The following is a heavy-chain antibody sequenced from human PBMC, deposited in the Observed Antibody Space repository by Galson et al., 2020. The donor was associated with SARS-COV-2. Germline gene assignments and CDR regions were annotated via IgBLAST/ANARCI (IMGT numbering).Heavy chain of an antibody. CDR1: GYTFSSYG. V-gene: IGHV1-18*01. Sequence: ASVKVSCKASGYTFSSYGISWVRQAPGQGLEWMGWISTYNGDTYYAQSHQGRVTMTTDTSTSTAYMDLRSLRSDDTAVYYCARDFWSYASGSEHWGQGTLVTVSS. CDR2: ISTYNGDT. J-gene: IGHJ1*01. D-gene: IGHD3-10*01. CDR3: ARDFWSYASGSEH.